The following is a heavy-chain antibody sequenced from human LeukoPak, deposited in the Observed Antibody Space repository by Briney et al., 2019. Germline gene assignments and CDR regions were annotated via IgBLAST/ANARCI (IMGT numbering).Heavy chain of an antibody. CDR3: ASALQDPRGYSYGFPY. D-gene: IGHD5-18*01. V-gene: IGHV3-53*01. CDR2: IYSGGST. Sequence: QPGGSLRLSCAASGFTVSSNYMSWVRQAPGKGLEWVSVIYSGGSTYYADSVKGRFTISRDNSKNTLYLQMNSLRAEDTAVYYCASALQDPRGYSYGFPYWGQGTLVTVSS. J-gene: IGHJ4*02. CDR1: GFTVSSNY.